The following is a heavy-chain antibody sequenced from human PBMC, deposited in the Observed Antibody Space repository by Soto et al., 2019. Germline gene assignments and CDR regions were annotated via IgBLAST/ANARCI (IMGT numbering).Heavy chain of an antibody. CDR2: INQDGGAR. J-gene: IGHJ6*03. D-gene: IGHD3-10*01. CDR3: TRDRQGTYIYYMDL. Sequence: EVQLVESGGGLVQPGGSLRLSCEASGFTFSYHWMSWVRQAPGKGLEWGANINQDGGARFYVDSVKGRFTISRDNAKNSLYLQMSSLRAEDTAVYYCTRDRQGTYIYYMDLWGRGTTATVS. CDR1: GFTFSYHW. V-gene: IGHV3-7*01.